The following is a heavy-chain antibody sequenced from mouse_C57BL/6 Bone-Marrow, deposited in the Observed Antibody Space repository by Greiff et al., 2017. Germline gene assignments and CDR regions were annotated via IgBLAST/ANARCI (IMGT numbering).Heavy chain of an antibody. J-gene: IGHJ3*01. CDR2: IDPEDGEP. CDR3: ALSVWLLRGGTFFAY. V-gene: IGHV14-2*01. Sequence: VQLQQSGAELAKPGASVKLSCTASGFNIKDYYMHWVKQRTEQGLEWIGRIDPEDGEPKYAPKFQGKATITADTSSNTAYLQLSSLTSEDTAVYYCALSVWLLRGGTFFAYWGQGTLVTVSA. CDR1: GFNIKDYY. D-gene: IGHD2-3*01.